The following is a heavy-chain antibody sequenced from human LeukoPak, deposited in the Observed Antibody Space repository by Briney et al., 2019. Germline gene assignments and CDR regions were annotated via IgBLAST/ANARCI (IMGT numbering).Heavy chain of an antibody. J-gene: IGHJ3*02. V-gene: IGHV1-69*05. CDR1: GGNFSSNA. Sequence: GASVNVSCKASGGNFSSNAISWVRQAPGQGLEWMGGIIPIFGTANYAQKFQGRVTITTDESTSTAYMELSSLRSEDTAVYYCAKQLTGEGNAFDIWGQGTMVTVSS. D-gene: IGHD7-27*01. CDR3: AKQLTGEGNAFDI. CDR2: IIPIFGTA.